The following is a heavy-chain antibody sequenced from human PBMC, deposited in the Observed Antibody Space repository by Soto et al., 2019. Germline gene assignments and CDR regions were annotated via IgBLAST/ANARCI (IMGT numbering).Heavy chain of an antibody. J-gene: IGHJ6*02. CDR3: ARDPIGYCSGGSCYGLVWYYYGMDV. D-gene: IGHD2-15*01. Sequence: QVQLVQSGAEVKKPGPSVKVSCKASEGTFSSYAISWVRQAPGQGLEWMGGIIPIFGTANYAQKFQGRVTITADESTSTAYMELSSLGAEDTAVYYCARDPIGYCSGGSCYGLVWYYYGMDVWGQGTTVTVS. CDR1: EGTFSSYA. V-gene: IGHV1-69*01. CDR2: IIPIFGTA.